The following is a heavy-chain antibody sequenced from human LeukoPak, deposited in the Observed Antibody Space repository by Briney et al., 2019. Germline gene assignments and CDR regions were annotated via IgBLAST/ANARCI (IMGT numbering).Heavy chain of an antibody. J-gene: IGHJ4*02. Sequence: GESLKISCKGSGYSFTSSWIGWVRPLPVKGLEWMGIIYPGDSDTTYSPSLQGLVTMSADKSIRTAYLQWSSLKASDTAMYYCARIRDGYNSLFDCWGQGTLVTVSS. D-gene: IGHD5-24*01. V-gene: IGHV5-51*01. CDR3: ARIRDGYNSLFDC. CDR1: GYSFTSSW. CDR2: IYPGDSDT.